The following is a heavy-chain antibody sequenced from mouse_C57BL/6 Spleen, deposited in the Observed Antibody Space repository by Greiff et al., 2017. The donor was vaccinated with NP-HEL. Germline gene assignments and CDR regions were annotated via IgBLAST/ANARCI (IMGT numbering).Heavy chain of an antibody. D-gene: IGHD1-1*01. CDR2: ISSGGSYT. CDR3: AGHAQFITTEVDTGDFDY. J-gene: IGHJ2*01. V-gene: IGHV5-6*01. CDR1: GFTFSSYG. Sequence: EVQLMESGGDLVKPGGSLKLSCAASGFTFSSYGMSWVRQTPDQRLEWVATISSGGSYTYYPDSVKGRFTITRDNAKNTLYLQMSSLKSEDTARYYCAGHAQFITTEVDTGDFDYWGQGTTLTVSS.